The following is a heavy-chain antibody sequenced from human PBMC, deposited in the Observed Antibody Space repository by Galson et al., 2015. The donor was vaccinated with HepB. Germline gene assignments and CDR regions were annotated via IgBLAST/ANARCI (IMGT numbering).Heavy chain of an antibody. CDR2: IIPIFGTA. V-gene: IGHV1-69*13. CDR3: ARGGSGWYDTLKSYYYYYYMDV. CDR1: GGTFSSYA. J-gene: IGHJ6*03. Sequence: SVKVSCKASGGTFSSYAISWVRQAPGQGLEWMGGIIPIFGTANYAQKFQGRVTITADESTSTAYMELSSLRSEDTAVYYCARGGSGWYDTLKSYYYYYYMDVWGKGTTVTVSS. D-gene: IGHD6-19*01.